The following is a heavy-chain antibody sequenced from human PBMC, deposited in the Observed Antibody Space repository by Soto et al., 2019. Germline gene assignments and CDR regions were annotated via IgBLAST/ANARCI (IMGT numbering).Heavy chain of an antibody. Sequence: HVQLVESGGGVVQPGRSLRLSCAASGFTFSSYAMHWVRQAPGKGLEWVAVIWHDGRSEFYADSVRGRFIISRDNAKNTLYLQMNSLRAEDTAVYYCARIAATPIFGVARARPLDYWGQGNLVTVSS. D-gene: IGHD3-3*01. CDR3: ARIAATPIFGVARARPLDY. CDR2: IWHDGRSE. J-gene: IGHJ4*02. V-gene: IGHV3-33*01. CDR1: GFTFSSYA.